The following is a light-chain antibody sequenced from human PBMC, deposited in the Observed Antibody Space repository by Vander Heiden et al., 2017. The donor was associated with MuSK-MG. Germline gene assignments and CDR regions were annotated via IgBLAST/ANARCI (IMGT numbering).Light chain of an antibody. V-gene: IGLV3-25*03. Sequence: SYDLPQPPSVSVDPGHTSRITCSGDALPKQYAYCYQQKPGQAPGLVIYKDSERPSGSPERFSGSSSGTTVTLTISGVQAEDEAAYYCQSADSSGTYRGVFGGGTKLTVL. CDR2: KDS. J-gene: IGLJ2*01. CDR1: ALPKQY. CDR3: QSADSSGTYRGV.